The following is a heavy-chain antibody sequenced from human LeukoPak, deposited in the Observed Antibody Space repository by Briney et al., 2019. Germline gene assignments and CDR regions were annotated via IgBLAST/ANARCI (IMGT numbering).Heavy chain of an antibody. CDR2: ISSSSSYI. J-gene: IGHJ4*02. Sequence: GGSLRLSCAASGFTFSSYSMNWVRQAPGKGLEWVSSISSSSSYIYYADSVKGRFTISRDNSKNTLYLQMNSLRAEDTAVYYCAKGSYYDSSGYPLYVDYWGQGTLVTVSS. CDR1: GFTFSSYS. D-gene: IGHD3-22*01. CDR3: AKGSYYDSSGYPLYVDY. V-gene: IGHV3-21*04.